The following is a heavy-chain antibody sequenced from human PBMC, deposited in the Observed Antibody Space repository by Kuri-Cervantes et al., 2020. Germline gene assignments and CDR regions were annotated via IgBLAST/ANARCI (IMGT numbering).Heavy chain of an antibody. V-gene: IGHV4-39*01. Sequence: ESLKISCTVSGGSISSSSYYWGWIRQPPGKGLEWIGSIYYSGSTYYNPSLKSRVTISVDTSKNQFSLKLSSVTAADTAVYYCARLVPYIVVVPAALRFDPWGQGTLVTVSS. CDR2: IYYSGST. CDR3: ARLVPYIVVVPAALRFDP. CDR1: GGSISSSSYY. D-gene: IGHD2-2*01. J-gene: IGHJ5*02.